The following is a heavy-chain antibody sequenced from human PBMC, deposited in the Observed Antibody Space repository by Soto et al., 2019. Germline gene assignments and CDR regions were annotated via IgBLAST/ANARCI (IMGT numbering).Heavy chain of an antibody. CDR2: IYHSGST. Sequence: QVQLQESGPGLVKPSGTLSLTCAVSSGSISSSNWWSWVRQPPGKGLEWIGEIYHSGSTNYNPSLKSRVTISVDKSKNQVSLKLSSVTAADTAVYYCARVGTVAGTPPFFDYWGQGTLVTVSS. CDR3: ARVGTVAGTPPFFDY. D-gene: IGHD6-19*01. J-gene: IGHJ4*02. CDR1: SGSISSSNW. V-gene: IGHV4-4*02.